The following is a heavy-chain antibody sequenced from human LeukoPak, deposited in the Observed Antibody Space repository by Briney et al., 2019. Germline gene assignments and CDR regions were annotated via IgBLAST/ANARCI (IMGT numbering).Heavy chain of an antibody. Sequence: GRSLRLSCAASGFTFSSYAMHWVRQAPGKGLEWVAVISYDGSNKYYADSVKGRFTISRDNSKNTLYLQMNSLRAEDTAVYYCARLPTFNYYDSSGYYDGRIDYWGQGTLVTVSS. J-gene: IGHJ4*02. D-gene: IGHD3-22*01. CDR1: GFTFSSYA. V-gene: IGHV3-30-3*01. CDR2: ISYDGSNK. CDR3: ARLPTFNYYDSSGYYDGRIDY.